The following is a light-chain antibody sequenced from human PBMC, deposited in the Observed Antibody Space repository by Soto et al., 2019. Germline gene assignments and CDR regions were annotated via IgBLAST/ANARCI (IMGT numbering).Light chain of an antibody. V-gene: IGLV2-8*01. CDR1: SSDVGGYKY. CDR3: NSYAGTNNWV. CDR2: EYN. J-gene: IGLJ3*02. Sequence: QSVLTQPPSASGSPGRTVTISCTGTSSDVGGYKYVSWYQQHPGKAPKVIIYEYNKRPSGVPDRFSGSKSGNTAYLTVSGLQTEDEADYYCNSYAGTNNWVFGGGTKVTVL.